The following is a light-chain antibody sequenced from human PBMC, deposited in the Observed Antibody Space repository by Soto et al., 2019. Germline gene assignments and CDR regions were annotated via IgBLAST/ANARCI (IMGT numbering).Light chain of an antibody. CDR2: EVN. CDR3: SSYAGSNNFGV. J-gene: IGLJ1*01. Sequence: QSALTQPPSASGSPGQSVTISCTGTSSDVGGYNYVSWYQQHPGKAPKLMIYEVNKRPSGVPDRFSGSKSGNTASLTVSGXQXEDEAYYYCSSYAGSNNFGVFGTGTKLTVL. V-gene: IGLV2-8*01. CDR1: SSDVGGYNY.